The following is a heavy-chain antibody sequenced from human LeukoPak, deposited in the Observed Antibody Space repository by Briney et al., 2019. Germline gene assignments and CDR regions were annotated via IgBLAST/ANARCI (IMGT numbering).Heavy chain of an antibody. CDR1: GYSISSGYY. CDR2: IYHSGST. Sequence: TSETLSLTCTVSGYSISSGYYWGWIRQPPGKGLEWIGSIYHSGSTYYNPSLKSRVTISVDTSKNQFSLKLSSVTAADTAVYYCARVEGYADYWGQGTLVTVSS. V-gene: IGHV4-38-2*02. D-gene: IGHD5-12*01. CDR3: ARVEGYADY. J-gene: IGHJ4*02.